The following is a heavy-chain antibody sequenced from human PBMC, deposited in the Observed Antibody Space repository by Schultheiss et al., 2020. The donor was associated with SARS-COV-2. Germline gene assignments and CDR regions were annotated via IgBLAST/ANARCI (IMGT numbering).Heavy chain of an antibody. CDR1: GGSISSYY. CDR2: INHSGST. V-gene: IGHV4-59*01. Sequence: SQTLSLTCTVSGGSISSYYWSWIRQPPGKGLEWIGEINHSGSTNYNPSLKSRVTISVDTSTNQFSLKLSSVTAADTAVYYCARGYCTNGVCYTGYYFDYWGQGTLVTVSS. D-gene: IGHD2-8*01. CDR3: ARGYCTNGVCYTGYYFDY. J-gene: IGHJ4*02.